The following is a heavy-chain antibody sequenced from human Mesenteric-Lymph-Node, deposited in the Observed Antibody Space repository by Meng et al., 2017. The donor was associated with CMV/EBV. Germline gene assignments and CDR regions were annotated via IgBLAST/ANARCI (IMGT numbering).Heavy chain of an antibody. CDR1: GFTFNTFG. D-gene: IGHD3-16*01. J-gene: IGHJ6*02. CDR3: ARDLRDTMDV. V-gene: IGHV3-NL1*01. CDR2: IYSGGTT. Sequence: GGSLRLSCAASGFTFNTFGMHWVRQAPGKGLEWVSVIYSGGTTFYADSVKGRFTMSRDDSKNTLYLQMNSLRAEDTAVYYCARDLRDTMDVWGQGTTVTVSS.